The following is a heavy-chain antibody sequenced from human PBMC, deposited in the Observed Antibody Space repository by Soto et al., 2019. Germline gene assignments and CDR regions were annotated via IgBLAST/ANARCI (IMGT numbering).Heavy chain of an antibody. D-gene: IGHD3-10*01. CDR1: GFTFSSYG. Sequence: RGSLRLSCAASGFTFSSYGMHWVRQAPGKGLEWVAVIWYDGSNKYYADSVKGRFTISRDNSKNTLYLQMNSLRAEDTAVYYCASGNDGSAHYYYGMDVWGQGTSVTVAS. CDR2: IWYDGSNK. J-gene: IGHJ6*02. V-gene: IGHV3-33*08. CDR3: ASGNDGSAHYYYGMDV.